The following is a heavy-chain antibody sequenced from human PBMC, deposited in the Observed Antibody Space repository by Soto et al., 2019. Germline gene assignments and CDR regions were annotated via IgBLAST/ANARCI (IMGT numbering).Heavy chain of an antibody. CDR2: INAGNGNT. Sequence: AASVKVSCKASGYTFPSYAMYWVRQAPGQRLEWMGWINAGNGNTKYSQKFQGRVTITRDTSASTAYMELSSLRSEDTAVYYCARDLGYCTNGVCYPAWFDPWG. J-gene: IGHJ5*02. CDR3: ARDLGYCTNGVCYPAWFDP. D-gene: IGHD2-8*01. CDR1: GYTFPSYA. V-gene: IGHV1-3*01.